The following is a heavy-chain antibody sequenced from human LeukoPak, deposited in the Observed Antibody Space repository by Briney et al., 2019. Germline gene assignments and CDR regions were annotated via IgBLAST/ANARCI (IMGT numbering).Heavy chain of an antibody. V-gene: IGHV1-2*06. J-gene: IGHJ4*02. CDR2: INPSSGDT. CDR3: ATTSGYFYY. D-gene: IGHD1-26*01. CDR1: GYTFISYY. Sequence: ASVKVSCKASGYTFISYYMHWVRQAPGQGLEWMGRINPSSGDTNYAQNFQGRVTMTRDTSISTAYMELSRLRSDDTAVYYCATTSGYFYYWGQGTLVTVSS.